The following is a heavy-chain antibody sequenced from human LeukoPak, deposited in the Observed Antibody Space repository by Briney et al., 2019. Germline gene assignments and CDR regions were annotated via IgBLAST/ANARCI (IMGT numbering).Heavy chain of an antibody. CDR2: INGDGSIE. CDR3: ARDPIVGDTGGGDY. V-gene: IGHV3-7*01. CDR1: GFTFSSYW. J-gene: IGHJ4*02. D-gene: IGHD1-26*01. Sequence: GGSLRLSCAASGFTFSSYWMTWVRQAPGKGLEWVANINGDGSIEYYVHSVRGRFSIFRDNAKDPLYLQMNSLRVDDTAIYYCARDPIVGDTGGGDYWGQGTLVTVSS.